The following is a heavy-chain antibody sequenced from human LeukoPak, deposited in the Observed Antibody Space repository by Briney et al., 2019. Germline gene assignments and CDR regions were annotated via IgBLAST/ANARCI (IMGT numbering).Heavy chain of an antibody. J-gene: IGHJ4*02. CDR1: GFTFSSYA. D-gene: IGHD5-12*01. Sequence: GGSLRLSCAASGFTFSSYAMGWVRQAPGKGLEWVSTISGTGGSTYYADSVKGRFTISRDNSKNTLYLQMNSLRAEDTAVYYCAKVRKATENDYWGQGTLVTVSS. CDR2: ISGTGGST. CDR3: AKVRKATENDY. V-gene: IGHV3-23*01.